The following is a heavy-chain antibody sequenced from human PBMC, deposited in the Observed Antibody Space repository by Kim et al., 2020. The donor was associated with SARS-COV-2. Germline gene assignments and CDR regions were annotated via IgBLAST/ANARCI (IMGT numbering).Heavy chain of an antibody. J-gene: IGHJ4*02. Sequence: SETLSLTCAVYGGSFSGYYWSWIRQPPGKGLEWIGEINHSGSTNYNPSLKSRVTISVDTSKNQFSLKLSSVTAADTAVYYCARGRSVSRIVGEDYWGQGTLVTVSS. D-gene: IGHD1-26*01. CDR2: INHSGST. V-gene: IGHV4-34*01. CDR1: GGSFSGYY. CDR3: ARGRSVSRIVGEDY.